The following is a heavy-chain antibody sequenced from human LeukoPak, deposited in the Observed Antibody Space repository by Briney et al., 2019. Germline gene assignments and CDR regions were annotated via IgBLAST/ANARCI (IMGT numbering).Heavy chain of an antibody. CDR2: IYSTGTT. CDR3: ARCTSTSCYNFDY. J-gene: IGHJ4*02. V-gene: IGHV4-61*09. D-gene: IGHD2-2*02. Sequence: SLTLSLTCTVSGGSFNSGSYYWNWIRQSAGKGLEWIGHIYSTGTTNCNPSLKSRVTISLDTSKNQFSLKLNSVTAADTAVYYCARCTSTSCYNFDYWGQGTLVTVSS. CDR1: GGSFNSGSYY.